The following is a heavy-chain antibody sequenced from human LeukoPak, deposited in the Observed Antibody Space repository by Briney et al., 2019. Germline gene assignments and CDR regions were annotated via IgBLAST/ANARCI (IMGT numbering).Heavy chain of an antibody. CDR2: INQDGSEK. CDR3: ARVPYYYDSSGYYFDY. Sequence: GGSLRLSCAASGFTFSSYWMSWVRQAPGKGLEWVANINQDGSEKYYVDSVKGRFTISRDNAKNSLYLQMNSLRAEDTAVYYCARVPYYYDSSGYYFDYWGQGTLVTVSS. V-gene: IGHV3-7*04. J-gene: IGHJ4*02. D-gene: IGHD3-22*01. CDR1: GFTFSSYW.